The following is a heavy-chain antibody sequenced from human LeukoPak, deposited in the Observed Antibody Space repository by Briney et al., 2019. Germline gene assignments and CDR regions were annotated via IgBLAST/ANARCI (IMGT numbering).Heavy chain of an antibody. Sequence: GGSLRLSCAASGFTLNNYEMNWVRQAPGKGLEWVSYISRSGWIIYYADSVKGRFTISRDDAKNSLYLQMNSLRAEDTALYYCARELVEPAAMEFDPWGQGTLVTVSS. CDR2: ISRSGWII. V-gene: IGHV3-48*03. J-gene: IGHJ5*02. CDR3: ARELVEPAAMEFDP. CDR1: GFTLNNYE. D-gene: IGHD2-2*01.